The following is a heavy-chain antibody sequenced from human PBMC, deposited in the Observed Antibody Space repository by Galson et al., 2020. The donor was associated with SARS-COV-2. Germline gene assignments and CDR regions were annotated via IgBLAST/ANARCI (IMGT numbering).Heavy chain of an antibody. J-gene: IGHJ6*03. Sequence: SETLSLTCTVSGGSISSSSYYWGWIRQPPGKGLEWIGSIYYSGSTYYNPSLKSRVTISVDTSKNQFSLKLSSVTAADPAVDYCAIAIDGSYYDFWSGYYVAYYYYCCMDVWGKGTTVTVSS. D-gene: IGHD3-3*01. CDR1: GGSISSSSYY. CDR3: AIAIDGSYYDFWSGYYVAYYYYCCMDV. CDR2: IYYSGST. V-gene: IGHV4-39*07.